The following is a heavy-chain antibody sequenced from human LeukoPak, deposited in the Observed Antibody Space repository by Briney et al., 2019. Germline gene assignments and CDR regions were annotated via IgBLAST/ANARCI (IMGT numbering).Heavy chain of an antibody. J-gene: IGHJ5*02. Sequence: PGGSLRLSCAASGFTFSSYWMSWVRQAPGKGLEWVANIKQDGSEKYYADSVKGRFTISRDNSKNTLYLQMNSLRAEDTAVYYCAKGYQTTVVTNWFDPWGQGTLVTVSS. D-gene: IGHD4-23*01. CDR2: IKQDGSEK. V-gene: IGHV3-7*01. CDR3: AKGYQTTVVTNWFDP. CDR1: GFTFSSYW.